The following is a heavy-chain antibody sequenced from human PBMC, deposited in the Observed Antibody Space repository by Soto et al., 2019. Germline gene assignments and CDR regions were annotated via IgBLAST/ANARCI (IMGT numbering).Heavy chain of an antibody. CDR1: GGSFSGYY. D-gene: IGHD6-13*01. CDR3: ASSTLIAAAKYYYGMDV. CDR2: INHSGST. J-gene: IGHJ6*02. Sequence: SETLSLTCAVYGGSFSGYYWSWIRQPPGKGLEWIGEINHSGSTNYNPSLKSRVTISVDTSKNQFSLKLSSVTAADTAMYYCASSTLIAAAKYYYGMDVWGQGTTVTVSS. V-gene: IGHV4-34*01.